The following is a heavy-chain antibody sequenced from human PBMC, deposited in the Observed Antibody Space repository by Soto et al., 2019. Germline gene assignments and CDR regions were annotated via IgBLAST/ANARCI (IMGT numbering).Heavy chain of an antibody. J-gene: IGHJ3*02. V-gene: IGHV4-59*08. Sequence: SETLSLTCTVSGGSISSYYWSWIRQPPGKGLEWIGYIYYSGSTNYNPSLKSRVTISVDTSKNQFSLKLGSVTAADTAVYYCARSAIYDILTGYYNVLSYAFDIWGQGTMVTVSS. CDR1: GGSISSYY. CDR2: IYYSGST. CDR3: ARSAIYDILTGYYNVLSYAFDI. D-gene: IGHD3-9*01.